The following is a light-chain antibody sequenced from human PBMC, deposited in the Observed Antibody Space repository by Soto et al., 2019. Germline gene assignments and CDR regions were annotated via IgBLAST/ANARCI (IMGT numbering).Light chain of an antibody. J-gene: IGKJ3*01. CDR1: QSVSSS. CDR2: AAS. V-gene: IGKV3-11*01. Sequence: EIVLTQSPATLSLSPGERATLSCRASQSVSSSLPWYQQKPGQAHRLLIYAASNRTTGIPARFSGSGSGTDFDLTISSLEPEDFAVYSCQQRSNWPPPFTFGPGTKVDIK. CDR3: QQRSNWPPPFT.